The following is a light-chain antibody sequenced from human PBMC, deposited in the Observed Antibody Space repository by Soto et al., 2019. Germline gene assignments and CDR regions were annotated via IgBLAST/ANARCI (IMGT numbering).Light chain of an antibody. V-gene: IGKV1-39*01. CDR2: HXS. CDR1: QSISSF. CDR3: QQSYSTLGT. Sequence: DIQITQSPSSLSASLXDRVTIACAASQSISSFLXXXQQXXGXAPNXXXDHXSSLQRGVPSRLSGSGSATDFTLTISSLQPEDFANYYCQQSYSTLGTFGQGTKVDIK. J-gene: IGKJ1*01.